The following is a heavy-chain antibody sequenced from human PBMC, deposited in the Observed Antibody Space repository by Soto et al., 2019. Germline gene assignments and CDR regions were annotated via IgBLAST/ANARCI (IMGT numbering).Heavy chain of an antibody. CDR1: GYTFTGYY. Sequence: QVQLVQSGAEVKKPGASVNVSCKASGYTFTGYYIHWVRQAPGQGLEWMGWINPNSGGTKYAPKFQGRVTVTSDTSSSTTYMELSALRSDDTAVYYCARVHENCGGSSCYSKFDYWGQGALVTVSS. J-gene: IGHJ4*02. CDR3: ARVHENCGGSSCYSKFDY. V-gene: IGHV1-2*02. CDR2: INPNSGGT. D-gene: IGHD2-15*01.